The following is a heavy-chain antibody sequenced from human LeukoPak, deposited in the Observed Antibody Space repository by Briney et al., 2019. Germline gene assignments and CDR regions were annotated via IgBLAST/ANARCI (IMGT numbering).Heavy chain of an antibody. V-gene: IGHV3-23*01. CDR3: AKSTYDSTWYGTFDY. Sequence: ETGGSLRLSCAASGFTFSNHAVSWVRQAPGKGLEWVSAISGSGGSTYYADSVKGRFTISRDNSKNTLYLQMNSLRAEDTARYYCAKSTYDSTWYGTFDYWGQGTLVTVSS. CDR1: GFTFSNHA. D-gene: IGHD6-13*01. CDR2: ISGSGGST. J-gene: IGHJ4*02.